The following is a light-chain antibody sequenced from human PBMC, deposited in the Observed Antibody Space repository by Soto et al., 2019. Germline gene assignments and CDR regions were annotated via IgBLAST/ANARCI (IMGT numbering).Light chain of an antibody. Sequence: EIVMTQSPGTLSVSPGERATLSCRASQSVSHNLAWYQQKPGQAPRLLFYGASFRATGVPARFSGSGSGTDFTLTISSLQYEDFAIYYCQQSNKWPYTFGQGTKLEIK. V-gene: IGKV3-15*01. CDR1: QSVSHN. CDR2: GAS. J-gene: IGKJ2*01. CDR3: QQSNKWPYT.